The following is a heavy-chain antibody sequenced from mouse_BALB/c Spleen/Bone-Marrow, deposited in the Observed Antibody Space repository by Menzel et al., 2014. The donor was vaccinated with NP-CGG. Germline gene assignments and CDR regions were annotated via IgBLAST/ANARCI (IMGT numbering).Heavy chain of an antibody. CDR2: INPSNGGT. J-gene: IGHJ4*01. CDR1: GYTFTNYY. V-gene: IGHV1S81*02. Sequence: VHLHQSGAALVKPGASVKLSCKASGYTFTNYYIYWAKQRPGQGLEWIGGINPSNGGTKFNEKFKNKATLTIDKSSSTAYIQLISLTSDDSAVYYFARHDYSTPYDAMDYWGQGPSVTVSS. D-gene: IGHD2-13*01. CDR3: ARHDYSTPYDAMDY.